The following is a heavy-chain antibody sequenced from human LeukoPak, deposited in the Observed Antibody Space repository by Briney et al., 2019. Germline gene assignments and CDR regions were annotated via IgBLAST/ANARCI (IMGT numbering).Heavy chain of an antibody. CDR1: GGTFSSYA. D-gene: IGHD4-23*01. Sequence: PSVKVSCKASGGTFSSYAISWVRQAPGQGLEWMGGIIPIFGTANYAQKFQGRVTITTDESTSTAYMELSSLRSEDTAVYYCARAVTTVDYYYYYYMDVWGKGTTVTVSS. CDR2: IIPIFGTA. J-gene: IGHJ6*03. V-gene: IGHV1-69*05. CDR3: ARAVTTVDYYYYYYMDV.